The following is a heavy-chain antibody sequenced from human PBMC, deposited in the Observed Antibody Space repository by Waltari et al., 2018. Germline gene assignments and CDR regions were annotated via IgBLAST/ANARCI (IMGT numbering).Heavy chain of an antibody. Sequence: EVQLVESGGGLAQPGGSLRLSCAASGFTFSTYCMHWVRQAPGKGLVWVSRINSDGLIIKYADAVKGRFTVSRDNAKNTLYLQMNSLIAEDTAVYYCVRGMGDYWGQGTLVTVSS. D-gene: IGHD3-10*01. CDR3: VRGMGDY. CDR1: GFTFSTYC. J-gene: IGHJ4*02. V-gene: IGHV3-74*03. CDR2: INSDGLII.